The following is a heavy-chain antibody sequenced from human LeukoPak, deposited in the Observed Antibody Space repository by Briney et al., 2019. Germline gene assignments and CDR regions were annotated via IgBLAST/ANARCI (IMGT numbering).Heavy chain of an antibody. CDR1: GYTFTSYA. CDR3: ARDVGYCSSTSCSRGDY. J-gene: IGHJ4*02. D-gene: IGHD2-2*01. V-gene: IGHV1-18*01. Sequence: ASVKVSCKASGYTFTSYAMHWVRQAPGQRLEWMGRISAYNGNTDYAQKLQGRVTMTTDTSTTTAYMELRSLRSDDTAVYYCARDVGYCSSTSCSRGDYWGQGTLVTVSS. CDR2: ISAYNGNT.